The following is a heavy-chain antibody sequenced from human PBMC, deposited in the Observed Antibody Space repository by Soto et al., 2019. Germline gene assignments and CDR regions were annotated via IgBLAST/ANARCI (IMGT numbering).Heavy chain of an antibody. CDR3: AREFGWGGMDV. D-gene: IGHD3-10*01. CDR1: GFTFSSYG. CDR2: IWYDGSNK. J-gene: IGHJ6*02. Sequence: GGSLRLSCAASGFTFSSYGMHWVRQAPGKGLEWVAVIWYDGSNKYYADSVKDRFTISRDNSKNTLYLQMNSLRAEDTAVYYCAREFGWGGMDVWGQGTTVTVSS. V-gene: IGHV3-33*01.